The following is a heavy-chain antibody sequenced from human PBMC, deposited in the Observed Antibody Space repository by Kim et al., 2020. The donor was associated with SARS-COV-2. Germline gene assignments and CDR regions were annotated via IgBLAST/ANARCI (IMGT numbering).Heavy chain of an antibody. CDR2: IYYSGST. J-gene: IGHJ5*02. CDR3: ARPLRQQGCWFDP. D-gene: IGHD6-13*01. CDR1: GVSISSNNYY. V-gene: IGHV4-39*01. Sequence: SETLSLPCTVSGVSISSNNYYWGWIRQPPGKGLEWIGSIYYSGSTYYNPSLKSRVTISVDTSKNQFSLKLSSFTATDTAVYYCARPLRQQGCWFDPCGPG.